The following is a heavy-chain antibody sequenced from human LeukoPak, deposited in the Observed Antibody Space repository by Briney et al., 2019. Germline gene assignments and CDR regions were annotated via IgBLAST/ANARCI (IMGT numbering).Heavy chain of an antibody. CDR1: GYSLTSYW. CDR2: IYPGDSDT. Sequence: GESLKISCKGSGYSLTSYWIAWVRQMPGKGLEWMGIIYPGDSDTRYSPSFQGQVTISADKSISTAYLQWSSLKASDTAMYYCARRPTNDAFDIWGQGTVVTVSS. V-gene: IGHV5-51*01. J-gene: IGHJ3*02. CDR3: ARRPTNDAFDI.